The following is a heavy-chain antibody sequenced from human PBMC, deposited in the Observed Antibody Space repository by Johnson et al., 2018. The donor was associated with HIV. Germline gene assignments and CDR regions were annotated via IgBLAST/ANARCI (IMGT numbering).Heavy chain of an antibody. J-gene: IGHJ3*01. CDR2: IYSGGST. Sequence: VQLVESGGGLIQPGGSLRLSCSASRFTVSSNYMSWVRQAPGKGLEWVSVIYSGGSTYYADSVKGRFPISRDNSKNTLYLQMNSLRAEDTAVYYCAKAPPLSTYDYDAFDVWGQGTMVTVSS. D-gene: IGHD5-12*01. CDR3: AKAPPLSTYDYDAFDV. CDR1: RFTVSSNY. V-gene: IGHV3-53*01.